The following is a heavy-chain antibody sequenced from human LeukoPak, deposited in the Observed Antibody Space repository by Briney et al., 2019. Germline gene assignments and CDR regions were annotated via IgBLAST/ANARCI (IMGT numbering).Heavy chain of an antibody. J-gene: IGHJ2*01. D-gene: IGHD2-2*01. CDR1: GASVATGDYY. CDR2: IYSSGYT. CDR3: ARAPARRADL. Sequence: PSQTLSLTCTVSGASVATGDYYWTWIRQPAGKTLEWIGRIYSSGYTVYSPSLKSRVTISLDTSKNQFSLKLSPVTAADTAVYYCARAPARRADLWGRGTLVTVSS. V-gene: IGHV4-61*02.